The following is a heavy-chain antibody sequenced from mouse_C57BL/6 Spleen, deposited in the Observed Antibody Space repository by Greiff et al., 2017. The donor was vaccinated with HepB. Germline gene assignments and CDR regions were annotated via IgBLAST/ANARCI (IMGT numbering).Heavy chain of an antibody. J-gene: IGHJ4*01. CDR1: GFTFSSYA. V-gene: IGHV5-4*01. D-gene: IGHD2-4*01. CDR3: ARDGDYDEAMDY. Sequence: EVQVVESGGGLVKPGGSLKLSCAASGFTFSSYAMSWVRQTPEKRLEWVATISDGGSYTYYPDNVKGRFTISRDNAKNNLYLQMSHLKSEDTAMYYCARDGDYDEAMDYWGQGTSVTVSS. CDR2: ISDGGSYT.